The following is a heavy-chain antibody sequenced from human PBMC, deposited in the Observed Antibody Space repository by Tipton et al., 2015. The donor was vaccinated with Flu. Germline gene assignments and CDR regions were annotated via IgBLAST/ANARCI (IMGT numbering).Heavy chain of an antibody. V-gene: IGHV4-34*01. D-gene: IGHD4-23*01. Sequence: TLSLTCAVSGESFNNYYWTWIRQSPGKGLEWIGDMNHSGSTNYNPSLKSRVAISVDTSRNQFSLRLNSVTAADTAVYYCARVLGGNEPVAYWGQGTLVTVSS. J-gene: IGHJ4*02. CDR1: GESFNNYY. CDR3: ARVLGGNEPVAY. CDR2: MNHSGST.